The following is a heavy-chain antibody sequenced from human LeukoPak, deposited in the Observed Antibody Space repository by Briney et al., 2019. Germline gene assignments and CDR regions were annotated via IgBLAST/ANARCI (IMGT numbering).Heavy chain of an antibody. J-gene: IGHJ6*03. CDR3: ARVRYYDSSGYYRDHYYYYMDV. CDR1: GGSISSYY. CDR2: IYYSGST. V-gene: IGHV4-59*01. Sequence: SETLSLTCTVSGGSISSYYWSWIRQPPGKGLEWIGYIYYSGSTNYNPSLKSRVTISVDTSKNQFSLELSSVTAADTAVYYCARVRYYDSSGYYRDHYYYYMDVWGKGTTVTISS. D-gene: IGHD3-22*01.